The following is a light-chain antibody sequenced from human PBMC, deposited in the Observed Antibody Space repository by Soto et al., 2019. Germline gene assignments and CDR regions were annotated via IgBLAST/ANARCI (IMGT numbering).Light chain of an antibody. CDR2: DAS. J-gene: IGKJ1*01. CDR3: QQYYSYPQT. Sequence: DIQMTQSPSSLSASVGDRVHITCQASQDISNYLNWYQQKPGKAPKLLIYDASNLEIGVPSRFSGSGSGTDFTLTISCLQSEDFATYYCQQYYSYPQTFGQGTKVDIK. V-gene: IGKV1-33*01. CDR1: QDISNY.